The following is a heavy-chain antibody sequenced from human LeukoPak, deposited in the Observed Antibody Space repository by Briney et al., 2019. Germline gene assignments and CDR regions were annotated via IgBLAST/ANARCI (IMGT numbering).Heavy chain of an antibody. CDR2: ISSSSSYI. CDR1: GFSFTTYW. CDR3: ARCTTGKTFGSLREIKKSREIDF. Sequence: PGESLRLSCAASGFSFTTYWMSWVRQAPGKGLEWVSSISSSSSYINYADSVRGRFTISRDNAKNSLFLQMDSLRGEDTAVYYCARCTTGKTFGSLREIKKSREIDFWGQGTLVTVSS. V-gene: IGHV3-21*01. D-gene: IGHD1-1*01. J-gene: IGHJ4*02.